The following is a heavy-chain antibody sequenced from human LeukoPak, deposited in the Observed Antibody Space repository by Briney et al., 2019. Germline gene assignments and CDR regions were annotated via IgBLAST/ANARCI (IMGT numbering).Heavy chain of an antibody. CDR2: INHSGST. CDR3: ARGNTIFGVVTSNYYYYYYMDV. Sequence: PSETLSLTCAVSGGSFSGYYWSWIRQPPGKGLEWIGEINHSGSTNYNPSLKSRVTISVDTSTNQFSLKLSSVTAADTAVYYCARGNTIFGVVTSNYYYYYYMDVWGKGTTVTVSS. V-gene: IGHV4-34*01. J-gene: IGHJ6*03. CDR1: GGSFSGYY. D-gene: IGHD3-3*01.